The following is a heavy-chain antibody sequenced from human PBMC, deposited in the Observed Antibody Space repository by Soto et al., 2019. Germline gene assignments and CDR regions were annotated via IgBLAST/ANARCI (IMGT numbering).Heavy chain of an antibody. CDR2: ISGSGDST. D-gene: IGHD3-22*01. CDR1: GFTFSSYA. Sequence: PGGSLRLSCAASGFTFSSYAMSCVRQAPGKGLEWVSAISGSGDSTYYADSVKGRFTISRDISKSTLYLQMNSLRPEDTAVYYCARDYSVYDYYYYYGLDVWGQGTPFTVYS. J-gene: IGHJ6*02. V-gene: IGHV3-23*01. CDR3: ARDYSVYDYYYYYGLDV.